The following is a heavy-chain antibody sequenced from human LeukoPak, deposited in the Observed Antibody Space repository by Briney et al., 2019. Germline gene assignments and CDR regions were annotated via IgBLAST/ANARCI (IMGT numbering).Heavy chain of an antibody. Sequence: SETLSLTCTVSGGSISSSSYYWGWIRQPPGKGLEWIGSIFYSGSTHYNPSLKSRVTISVDTSKNQFSLKLSSVTAADTAVYYCAREGRSWYAFDYWGQGTLVTVSS. J-gene: IGHJ4*02. D-gene: IGHD6-13*01. CDR2: IFYSGST. V-gene: IGHV4-39*07. CDR3: AREGRSWYAFDY. CDR1: GGSISSSSYY.